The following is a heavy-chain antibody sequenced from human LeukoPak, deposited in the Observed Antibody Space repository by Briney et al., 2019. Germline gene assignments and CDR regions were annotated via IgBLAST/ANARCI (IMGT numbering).Heavy chain of an antibody. CDR2: ISGSSNYI. Sequence: GGSLRLSCAASGFTFSDYTMNWVRLAPGKGLEWVSSISGSSNYIYYADSVKGRFIISRGNAKNSLYLQMNSLRVEDTAVYYCARDESGDNDAFDIWGQGTMVTVSS. CDR1: GFTFSDYT. CDR3: ARDESGDNDAFDI. J-gene: IGHJ3*02. V-gene: IGHV3-21*01. D-gene: IGHD2-21*01.